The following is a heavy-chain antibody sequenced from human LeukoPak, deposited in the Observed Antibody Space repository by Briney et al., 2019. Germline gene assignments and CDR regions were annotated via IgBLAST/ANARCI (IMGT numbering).Heavy chain of an antibody. D-gene: IGHD6-19*01. V-gene: IGHV4-59*08. CDR1: GGSINSYC. Sequence: QTSETLSLTCTVSGGSINSYCWNWIRQPPGKGLEWIGYIYYSGNTNYNPSLKSRVAISVDTSENQFSLKLSSVTAADTAVYYCARRDVAVTFDLWGRGTLVTVSS. CDR2: IYYSGNT. J-gene: IGHJ2*01. CDR3: ARRDVAVTFDL.